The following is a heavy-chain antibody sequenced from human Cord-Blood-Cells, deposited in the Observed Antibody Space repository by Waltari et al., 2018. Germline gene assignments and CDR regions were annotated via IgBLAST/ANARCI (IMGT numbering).Heavy chain of an antibody. CDR2: RKKDGSEE. D-gene: IGHD1-26*01. Sequence: EVQLAESGGGLVQPGGSLRLSCAASGFTFSSYWMSWVRQAPGKGLEWVANRKKDGSEEYYVDAVKGRFTISRDNAKNSLLLQMNSLRAEDTAVCYCAMGSGGYWGQGTLVTVSS. J-gene: IGHJ4*02. CDR3: AMGSGGY. CDR1: GFTFSSYW. V-gene: IGHV3-7*01.